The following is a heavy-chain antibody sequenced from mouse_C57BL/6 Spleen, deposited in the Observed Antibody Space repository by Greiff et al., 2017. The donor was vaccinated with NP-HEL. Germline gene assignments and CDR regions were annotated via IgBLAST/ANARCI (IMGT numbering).Heavy chain of an antibody. D-gene: IGHD1-2*01. J-gene: IGHJ2*01. CDR2: IDPSDSYT. CDR3: AISLLRPYFDY. V-gene: IGHV1-69*01. Sequence: QVQLQQPGAELVKPGASVKLSCKASGYTFTSYWMHWVKQRPGRGLEWIGRIDPSDSYTNYNQKFKGKSTLTVDKSSSTAYMQLSSLTSEDSAVYYCAISLLRPYFDYWGQGTTLTVSS. CDR1: GYTFTSYW.